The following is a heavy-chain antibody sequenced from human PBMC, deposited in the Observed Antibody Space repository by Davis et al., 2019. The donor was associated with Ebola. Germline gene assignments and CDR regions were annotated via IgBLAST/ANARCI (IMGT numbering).Heavy chain of an antibody. Sequence: ASVTVSCKASGYTFTSYGISWVRQAPGQGLEWMGWISAYNGNTNYAQKLQGRVTMTTDTSTSTAYMELRSLRSDDTAVYYCARERLPGKTLRPAAFPVPFDYWGQGTLVTVSS. CDR3: ARERLPGKTLRPAAFPVPFDY. D-gene: IGHD2-2*01. V-gene: IGHV1-18*01. J-gene: IGHJ4*02. CDR2: ISAYNGNT. CDR1: GYTFTSYG.